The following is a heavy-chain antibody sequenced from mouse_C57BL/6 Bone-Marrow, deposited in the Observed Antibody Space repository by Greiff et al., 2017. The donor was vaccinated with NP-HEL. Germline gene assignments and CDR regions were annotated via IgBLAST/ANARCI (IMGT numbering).Heavy chain of an antibody. V-gene: IGHV2-2*01. Sequence: VHLVESGPGLVQPSQSLSITCTVSGFSLTSYGVHWVRQSPGKGLEWLGVIWSGGSTDYNAAFISRLSISKDNSKSQVFFKMNSLQADDTAIYYCARNWGPRRPDWYFDVWGTGTTVTVSS. CDR3: ARNWGPRRPDWYFDV. CDR2: IWSGGST. J-gene: IGHJ1*03. CDR1: GFSLTSYG.